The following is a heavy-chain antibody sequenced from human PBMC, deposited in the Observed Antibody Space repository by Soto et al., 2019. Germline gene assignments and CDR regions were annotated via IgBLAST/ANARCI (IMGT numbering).Heavy chain of an antibody. V-gene: IGHV4-34*01. CDR2: INHSGST. CDR1: GGSFSGYY. CDR3: ARGRRGSSGHNWFDH. D-gene: IGHD6-19*01. Sequence: QVQLQQWGTGLLKPSETLSLTCAVYGGSFSGYYWSWIRQPPGKGLEWIGEINHSGSTNYNPSLKSRVTISVDTSKNQFSLKLSSVTAADTAVYYCARGRRGSSGHNWFDHWGQGTLVTVSS. J-gene: IGHJ5*02.